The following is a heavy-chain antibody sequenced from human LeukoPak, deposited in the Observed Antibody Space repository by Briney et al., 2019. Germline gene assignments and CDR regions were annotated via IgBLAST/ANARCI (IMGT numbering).Heavy chain of an antibody. Sequence: GGSLRLSCTTSGSTFANYAMSWVRQAPGKGLEWIGFIRNKGFDGTTQYAASVKGRFTISRDDSKSIAYLQMTTLKTEDTAVYYCTRAGEVPYYFDYWGQGTLVTVSS. V-gene: IGHV3-49*04. J-gene: IGHJ4*02. CDR2: IRNKGFDGTT. CDR3: TRAGEVPYYFDY. D-gene: IGHD2-2*01. CDR1: GSTFANYA.